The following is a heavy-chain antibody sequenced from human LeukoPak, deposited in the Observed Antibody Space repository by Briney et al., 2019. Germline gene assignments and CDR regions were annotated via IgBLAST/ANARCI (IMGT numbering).Heavy chain of an antibody. J-gene: IGHJ4*02. CDR1: GYTFTGYY. CDR3: ARTYDTTLGIDY. D-gene: IGHD3-16*01. Sequence: ALVKVSCKASGYTFTGYYMHWVRQAPGQGLEWMGRVNPNTGDTNYAQRFQGRVTMTMDTSISTAYMELSRLRSDDTAVYYCARTYDTTLGIDYWGQGTLVTVSS. V-gene: IGHV1-2*06. CDR2: VNPNTGDT.